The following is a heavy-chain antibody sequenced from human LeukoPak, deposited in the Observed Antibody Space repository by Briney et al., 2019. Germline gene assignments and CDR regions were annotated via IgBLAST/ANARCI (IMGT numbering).Heavy chain of an antibody. D-gene: IGHD6-6*01. CDR2: IRYDGTEK. V-gene: IGHV3-30*02. CDR1: GFTFSNYW. J-gene: IGHJ5*02. Sequence: GGSLRLSCAASGFTFSNYWMHWVRQAPGKGLEWVAFIRYDGTEKYYADSVKGRFTISRDNSKNTLHLQMSGLRPDDTAVYYCARVVIAARPHWFDPWGQGTLVTVSS. CDR3: ARVVIAARPHWFDP.